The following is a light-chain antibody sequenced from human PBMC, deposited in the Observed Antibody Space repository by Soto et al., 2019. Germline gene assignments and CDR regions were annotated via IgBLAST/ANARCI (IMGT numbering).Light chain of an antibody. CDR3: QPYDSSSGHL. J-gene: IGKJ2*01. Sequence: EIVLTQSPGTLSLSPGERATLSCRASQTIRSNFLAWYQQKPGQAPRLLIYGASTRAAGIPDRFSGSGSGTDFTLTISRLEPEDFAVYYCQPYDSSSGHLFGQGTKLQIK. V-gene: IGKV3-20*01. CDR1: QTIRSNF. CDR2: GAS.